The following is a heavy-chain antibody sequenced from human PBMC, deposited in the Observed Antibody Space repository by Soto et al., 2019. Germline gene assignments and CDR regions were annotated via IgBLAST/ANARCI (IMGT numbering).Heavy chain of an antibody. Sequence: GESLKISCQASGYKFTSNWLSWVRQVPGKGLERVGRIDPSDSYTKYSPSFQGRVTITTDKSISTVYLQWDSLQASDTAMCYCARQAPRGYTYAKYYFEYWGQGTLVTVSS. J-gene: IGHJ4*02. CDR1: GYKFTSNW. V-gene: IGHV5-10-1*01. CDR2: IDPSDSYT. D-gene: IGHD5-18*01. CDR3: ARQAPRGYTYAKYYFEY.